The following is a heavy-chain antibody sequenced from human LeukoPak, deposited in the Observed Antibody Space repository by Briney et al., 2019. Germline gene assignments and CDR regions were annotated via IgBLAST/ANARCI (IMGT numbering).Heavy chain of an antibody. V-gene: IGHV3-23*01. CDR3: AKDPIDYYDSSGYHFDY. CDR1: GFTFTSYA. Sequence: GGSLRLSCAASGFTFTSYAMRWVRQAPGQGLEWVSAISGSGGSTYYADSVKGRFTISRDNSNNTLYLQRNSLRAEDTAVYYGAKDPIDYYDSSGYHFDYWGQGTLVTVSS. D-gene: IGHD3-22*01. CDR2: ISGSGGST. J-gene: IGHJ4*02.